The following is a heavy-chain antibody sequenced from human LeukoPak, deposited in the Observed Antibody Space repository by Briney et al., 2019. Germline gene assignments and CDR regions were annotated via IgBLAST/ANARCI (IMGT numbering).Heavy chain of an antibody. CDR3: ARSGWNMNYYYYMDV. CDR2: MSSSGNTI. Sequence: GGSLRLSCAASGFIFSDYYMSWIRQAPGKGLEWVSYMSSSGNTIHYADSVKGRFTISRDNAKNSLYLQMNSLRAEATAVYYCARSGWNMNYYYYMDVWGKGTTVTVSS. V-gene: IGHV3-11*01. D-gene: IGHD1/OR15-1a*01. J-gene: IGHJ6*03. CDR1: GFIFSDYY.